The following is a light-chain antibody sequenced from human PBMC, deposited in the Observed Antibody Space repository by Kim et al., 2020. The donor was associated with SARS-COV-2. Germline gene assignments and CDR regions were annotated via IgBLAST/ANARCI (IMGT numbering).Light chain of an antibody. J-gene: IGKJ2*01. V-gene: IGKV3-20*01. CDR1: QSVRGSR. CDR2: GAS. CDR3: QHYGGPPYT. Sequence: FSLGERGALSCRDSQSVRGSRLAWYQHKPGQAPRLLIYGASDRATGIPDRFSGRGYGTDFTLTIGRLEPEDVAVYYCQHYGGPPYTFGQGTKLEIK.